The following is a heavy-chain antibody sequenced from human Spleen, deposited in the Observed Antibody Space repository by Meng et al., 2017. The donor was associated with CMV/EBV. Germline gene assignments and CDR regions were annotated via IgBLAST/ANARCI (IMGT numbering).Heavy chain of an antibody. V-gene: IGHV4-30-4*01. CDR3: ASFDHIPRRNYFVY. D-gene: IGHD2-21*01. J-gene: IGHJ4*02. Sequence: QVHLPESPPGCVDPSHTRSVPCTVYGGSLSGVNCHWIWFRQPPGKGLEWIGYIHHSGSAYYNPSLNSRVSISVDTSKNQFSLNLNSMTAADTAVYYCASFDHIPRRNYFVYWGQGTLVTVSS. CDR1: GGSLSGVNCH. CDR2: IHHSGSA.